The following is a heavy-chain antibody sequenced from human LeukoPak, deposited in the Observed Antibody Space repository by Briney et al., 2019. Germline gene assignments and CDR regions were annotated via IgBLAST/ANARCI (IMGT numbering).Heavy chain of an antibody. CDR1: GFTFNCA. CDR3: AKGQSGTYPRVHFDY. V-gene: IGHV3-23*01. D-gene: IGHD1-26*01. J-gene: IGHJ4*02. Sequence: PGGSLRLSCAPSGFTFNCAMSWVRQAPGKGLEWVSSISGSGVSTYYPDSVKGRFTISRDNSKNTLYLQMNSLRAEGTAVYYCAKGQSGTYPRVHFDYWGQGTLVTVSS. CDR2: ISGSGVST.